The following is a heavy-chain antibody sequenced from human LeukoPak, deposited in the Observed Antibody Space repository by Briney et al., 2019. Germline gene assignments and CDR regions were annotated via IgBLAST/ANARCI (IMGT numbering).Heavy chain of an antibody. V-gene: IGHV3-9*03. CDR3: AKDSRGGVNHDWEHYLDS. Sequence: PGGSLRLSCAASGFTFSSYSMNWVRQAPGKGLEWVSSISWNSITIAYADSVKGRFTISRDNAKNSLYLQMNSLRAEDMAFYYCAKDSRGGVNHDWEHYLDSWGQGTLVTVSS. CDR2: ISWNSITI. CDR1: GFTFSSYS. J-gene: IGHJ4*02. D-gene: IGHD3-16*01.